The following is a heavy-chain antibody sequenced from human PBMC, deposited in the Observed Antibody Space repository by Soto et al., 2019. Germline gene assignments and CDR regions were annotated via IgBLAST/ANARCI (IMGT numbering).Heavy chain of an antibody. D-gene: IGHD3-9*01. CDR2: INDRGSI. CDR1: GGSFSGYY. Sequence: QVQLQQWGAGPLRPLETLSLTCGVSGGSFSGYYWAWIRQSPGKGLEWIGEINDRGSINYNPSLKSRGSISVDTSKNHYSLHLRSVTAADTAVYYCARESHDILTGPPWVWYFDLWGRGTLVTVSS. J-gene: IGHJ2*01. V-gene: IGHV4-34*01. CDR3: ARESHDILTGPPWVWYFDL.